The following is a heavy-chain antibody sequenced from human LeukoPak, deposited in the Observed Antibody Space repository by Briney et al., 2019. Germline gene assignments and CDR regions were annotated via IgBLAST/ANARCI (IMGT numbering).Heavy chain of an antibody. D-gene: IGHD6-19*01. CDR3: ARDHVAVAGGNWFDP. V-gene: IGHV1-69*04. CDR1: GGTFSSYA. CDR2: IIPILGIA. J-gene: IGHJ5*02. Sequence: ASVKVSCKASGGTFSSYAISWVRQAPGQGLEWMRRIIPILGIANYAQKFQGRVTITADKSTSTAYMELSSLRSEDTAVYYCARDHVAVAGGNWFDPWGQGTLVTVSS.